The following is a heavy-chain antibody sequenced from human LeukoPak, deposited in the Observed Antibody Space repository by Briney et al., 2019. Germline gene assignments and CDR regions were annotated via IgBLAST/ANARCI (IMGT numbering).Heavy chain of an antibody. CDR1: GFTFSSYG. D-gene: IGHD5/OR15-5a*01. Sequence: QPGGSLRLSCAASGFTFSSYGMHWVRQTPGKGLEWVAFIRYDGSNKYYADSVKGRFTISRDNSKNTLYLQMNSLRAEDTAVYYCARDPVSARGYFDLWGRGTLVTVSS. CDR2: IRYDGSNK. J-gene: IGHJ2*01. V-gene: IGHV3-30*02. CDR3: ARDPVSARGYFDL.